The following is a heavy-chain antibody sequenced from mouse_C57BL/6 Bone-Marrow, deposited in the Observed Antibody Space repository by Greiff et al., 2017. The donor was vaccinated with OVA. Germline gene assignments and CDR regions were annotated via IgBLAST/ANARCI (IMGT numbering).Heavy chain of an antibody. V-gene: IGHV14-4*01. J-gene: IGHJ3*01. CDR3: TTSTGTGFAY. CDR1: GFNIKDYY. Sequence: VQLQQSGAELVRPGASVKLSCTASGFNIKDYYIPWVKQRPEQGLEWIGWIDPENGDTEYASKFQGKATITADTSSNTAYLQLSSLTSEDTAVYYCTTSTGTGFAYWGQGTLVTVSA. CDR2: IDPENGDT. D-gene: IGHD4-1*01.